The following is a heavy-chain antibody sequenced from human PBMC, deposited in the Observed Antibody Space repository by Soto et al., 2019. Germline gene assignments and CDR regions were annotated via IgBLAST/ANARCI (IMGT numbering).Heavy chain of an antibody. Sequence: EVQLLESGGGLVQPGGSLRLSCAASGFTFSSYAMSWVRQAPGKGLEWVSAISGSGGSTYYADSVKGRFTISRDNSKNTLYLQMNSLRAEDTAVYYCAKVPGYCSGGSCYSNYYYYYGMDVWGQGTTVTVSS. CDR2: ISGSGGST. V-gene: IGHV3-23*01. CDR3: AKVPGYCSGGSCYSNYYYYYGMDV. D-gene: IGHD2-15*01. CDR1: GFTFSSYA. J-gene: IGHJ6*02.